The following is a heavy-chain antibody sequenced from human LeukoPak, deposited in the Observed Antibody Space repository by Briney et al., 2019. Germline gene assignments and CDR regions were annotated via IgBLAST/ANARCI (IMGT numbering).Heavy chain of an antibody. CDR1: GFTFTNFA. V-gene: IGHV3-23*01. J-gene: IGHJ5*02. CDR2: VTDSGDTT. D-gene: IGHD6-25*01. Sequence: GGSVRLSCATSGFTFTNFAMNWVRQAPGKGLEWVSAVTDSGDTTYYADSVKGRFFMSREDSKATVYLQMNSLRAEDTAIYYCAKAAEIDLWAQGTLVTVSS. CDR3: AKAAEIDL.